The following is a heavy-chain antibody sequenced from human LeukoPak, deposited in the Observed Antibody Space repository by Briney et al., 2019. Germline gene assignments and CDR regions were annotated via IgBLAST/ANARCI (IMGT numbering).Heavy chain of an antibody. CDR3: ARAPGGGNPGGYFDY. D-gene: IGHD4-23*01. Sequence: GGSLRLSCAASGFTFSSYAMSWVRQAPGKGLEWVSAISGSGGSTYYADSVKGRFTISRDNAKNSLYLQMNSLRAEDTAVYYCARAPGGGNPGGYFDYWGQGTLVTVSS. CDR2: ISGSGGST. V-gene: IGHV3-23*01. CDR1: GFTFSSYA. J-gene: IGHJ4*02.